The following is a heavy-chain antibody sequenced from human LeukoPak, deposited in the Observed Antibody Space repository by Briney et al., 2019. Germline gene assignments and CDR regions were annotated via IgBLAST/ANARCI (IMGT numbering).Heavy chain of an antibody. CDR2: IKTDGSEK. V-gene: IGHV3-7*01. J-gene: IGHJ1*01. D-gene: IGHD3-22*01. CDR3: ATYSSLNRREFQF. Sequence: GGSLRLSCEGSGSTFSNYWMGWVRQAPGKGLQWVANIKTDGSEKYYVNSVKGRFTISRDNAKNSLYLQMNSLRAEDTAVYYCATYSSLNRREFQFWGQGTLLTVSS. CDR1: GSTFSNYW.